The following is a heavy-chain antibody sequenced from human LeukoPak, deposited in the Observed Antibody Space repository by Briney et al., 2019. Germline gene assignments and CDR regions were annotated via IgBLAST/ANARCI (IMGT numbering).Heavy chain of an antibody. CDR1: GFTFSSYG. CDR3: AKELGSTLVRDSSRFFGS. CDR2: ISWDGSVS. Sequence: PGGSLRLSCAASGFTFSSYGMHWVRQAPGKGLEWVAVISWDGSVSHYADSVKGRIAISRHNSKRTMYLQMSNLRAEDTAVYYCAKELGSTLVRDSSRFFGSWGQGTLVTVSS. V-gene: IGHV3-30*18. D-gene: IGHD3-10*01. J-gene: IGHJ4*02.